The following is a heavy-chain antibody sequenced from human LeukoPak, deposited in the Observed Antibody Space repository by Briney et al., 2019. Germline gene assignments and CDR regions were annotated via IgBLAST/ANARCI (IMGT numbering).Heavy chain of an antibody. CDR3: ARERFVVVSPRAGTYYFDS. D-gene: IGHD2-21*01. J-gene: IGHJ4*02. CDR2: ISYDGSNK. CDR1: GFTFSSYA. Sequence: GGSLRLSCAASGFTFSSYAMHWVRQAPGKGLEWVAVISYDGSNKYYADSVKGRFTISRDNSKNTLYLQMNSLRAEDTAVYYCARERFVVVSPRAGTYYFDSWGQGTLVTVSS. V-gene: IGHV3-30*04.